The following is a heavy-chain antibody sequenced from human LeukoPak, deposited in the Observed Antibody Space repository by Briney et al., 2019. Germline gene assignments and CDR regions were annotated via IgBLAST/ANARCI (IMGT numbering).Heavy chain of an antibody. J-gene: IGHJ4*02. CDR3: ASLYYGSGSFDY. D-gene: IGHD3-10*01. CDR1: GGSISSYY. Sequence: PSETLSLTCTVSGGSISSYYWSWIQQPPGKGLEWNGYIYYSGSTNYNPSLKSRVTISVDTSKNQFSLKLTSVTAADTAVYYCASLYYGSGSFDYWGQGTLVTVSS. V-gene: IGHV4-59*01. CDR2: IYYSGST.